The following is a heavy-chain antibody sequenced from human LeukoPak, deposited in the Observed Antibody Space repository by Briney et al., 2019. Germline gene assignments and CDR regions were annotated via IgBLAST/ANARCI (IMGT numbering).Heavy chain of an antibody. D-gene: IGHD5-18*01. CDR1: GFTFSNYA. V-gene: IGHV3-64D*09. J-gene: IGHJ4*02. CDR2: ISRNGDST. CDR3: AGGRLWFDY. Sequence: GGSLRLSCSASGFTFSNYAVHWVRQAPGKGLEYVSGISRNGDSTYYADSVKGRFTISRDNSKNTLYLQMSSLRNEDTAVYYCAGGRLWFDYWGQGTLVTVPP.